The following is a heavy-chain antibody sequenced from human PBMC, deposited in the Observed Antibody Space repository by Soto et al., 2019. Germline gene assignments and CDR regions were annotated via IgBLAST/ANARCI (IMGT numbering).Heavy chain of an antibody. CDR1: GFTFSSYA. CDR3: ARDLSIAVVGTRVGY. D-gene: IGHD6-19*01. Sequence: QVQLVESGGGVVQPGRSLRLSCAASGFTFSSYAMHWVRQAPGKGLEWVAVISYDGSNKYYADSVKGRFTISRDNSKNTLYLQMNSLRAEDTAVYYCARDLSIAVVGTRVGYWGQGTLVTVSS. V-gene: IGHV3-30-3*01. CDR2: ISYDGSNK. J-gene: IGHJ4*02.